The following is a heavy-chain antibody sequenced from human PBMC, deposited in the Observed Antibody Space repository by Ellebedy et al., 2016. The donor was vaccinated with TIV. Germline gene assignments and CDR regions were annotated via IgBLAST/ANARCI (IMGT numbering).Heavy chain of an antibody. V-gene: IGHV3-21*01. J-gene: IGHJ4*02. CDR3: ARANTGYCSSSNCYNDLDS. CDR1: GFTFSMFS. CDR2: ISDSSSYI. D-gene: IGHD2-2*02. Sequence: GGSLRLSXAASGFTFSMFSMHWVRQAPGEGLHWVSSISDSSSYIHYADSVKGRFTISRDNAKYSLYLQMNSLRAGDTAVYYCARANTGYCSSSNCYNDLDSWGQGTLVTVSS.